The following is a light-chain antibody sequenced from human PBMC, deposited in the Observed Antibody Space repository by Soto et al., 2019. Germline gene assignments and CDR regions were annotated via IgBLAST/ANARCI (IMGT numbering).Light chain of an antibody. CDR2: DAS. CDR1: QSVSTF. J-gene: IGKJ4*01. V-gene: IGKV3-11*01. CDR3: QQRENWPLT. Sequence: EIVLTQSPVTLSLSPGERATLSCRANQSVSTFLAWYQQKPGQAPRLVIYDASKRATGIPARFSGSGSGTDFTLSISSLEPEDFAVYYCQQRENWPLTFGGGTKVEIK.